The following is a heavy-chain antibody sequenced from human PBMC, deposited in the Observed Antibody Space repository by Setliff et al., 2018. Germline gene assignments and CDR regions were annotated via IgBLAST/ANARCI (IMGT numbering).Heavy chain of an antibody. J-gene: IGHJ3*02. Sequence: PSETLSLTCSVSGDSISSSSYYWGWIRQPPGKGLEWIGSINYSGITYYSPSLESRVIVSVDTSKNQFSLKLSPVTAADTAVYYCARLPGYCNGGNCYGYYTFDIWGQGTMVTVS. CDR3: ARLPGYCNGGNCYGYYTFDI. D-gene: IGHD2-15*01. CDR1: GDSISSSSYY. V-gene: IGHV4-39*01. CDR2: INYSGIT.